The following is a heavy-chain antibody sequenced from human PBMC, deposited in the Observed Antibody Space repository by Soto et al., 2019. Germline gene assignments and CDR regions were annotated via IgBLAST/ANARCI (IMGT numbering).Heavy chain of an antibody. J-gene: IGHJ5*02. CDR1: GGSISSGGYY. CDR2: IYYSGTT. Sequence: SETLSLTCTVSGGSISSGGYYWSWIRQHPGKGLEWIGYIYYSGTTYYNPSLKSRVTISVDTSKNQFSLKLSSVSAADTALYYCERCSIVVVPAPGFDPWGRGTLVTVSS. CDR3: ERCSIVVVPAPGFDP. V-gene: IGHV4-31*03. D-gene: IGHD2-2*01.